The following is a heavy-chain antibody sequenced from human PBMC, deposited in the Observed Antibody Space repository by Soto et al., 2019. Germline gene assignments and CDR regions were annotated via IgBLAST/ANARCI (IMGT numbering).Heavy chain of an antibody. CDR2: ISYSGST. J-gene: IGHJ4*01. V-gene: IGHV4-31*03. Sequence: QVQLQESGPGLVQPSQTLSLTCTVSGRSISSGGYYWSWIRQHPGTGLEWIGHISYSGSTYYNTSLTRRVTISVDTSMNPFSVRVHSVTSSDTTVYYCARGVLHWGHGSLVTVSS. CDR3: ARGVLH. CDR1: GRSISSGGYY.